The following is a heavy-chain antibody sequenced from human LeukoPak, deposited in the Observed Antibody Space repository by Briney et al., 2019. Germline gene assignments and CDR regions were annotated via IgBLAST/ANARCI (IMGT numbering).Heavy chain of an antibody. CDR1: GFTFSSHA. J-gene: IGHJ4*02. CDR3: AKGRAGIDY. V-gene: IGHV3-23*01. D-gene: IGHD6-19*01. Sequence: GGSLRLSCAASGFTFSSHAMSWVRQAPGKGLEWVSGISGSGGSTYYADSVKGRFTISRDNSKNTLYVQMNSVRAEDTAVYYCAKGRAGIDYWGQGTLVIVSS. CDR2: ISGSGGST.